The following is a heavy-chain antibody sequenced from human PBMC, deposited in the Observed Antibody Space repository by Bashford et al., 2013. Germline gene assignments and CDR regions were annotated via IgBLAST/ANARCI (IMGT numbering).Heavy chain of an antibody. J-gene: IGHJ6*02. CDR2: IYSGGST. D-gene: IGHD3-22*01. Sequence: GGSVRLSCAASGFTVSSNYMSWVRQAPGKGLEWVSVIYSGGSTYYADSVKGRFTISRDNSKNTLYLQMNSLRAEDTAVYYCASGITMRNYYYYGMDVWGQGTTVTVSS. V-gene: IGHV3-66*01. CDR3: ASGITMRNYYYYGMDV. CDR1: GFTVSSNY.